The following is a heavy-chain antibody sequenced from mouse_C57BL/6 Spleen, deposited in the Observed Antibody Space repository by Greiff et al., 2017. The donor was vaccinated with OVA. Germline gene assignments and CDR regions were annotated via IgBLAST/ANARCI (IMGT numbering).Heavy chain of an antibody. CDR3: ARATLLLRDPAWFAY. D-gene: IGHD1-1*01. V-gene: IGHV1-82*01. J-gene: IGHJ3*01. CDR2: IYPGDGDT. Sequence: VQLQQSGPELVKPGASVKISCKASGYAFSSSWMNWVKQRPGTGLEWIGRIYPGDGDTNYNGKFKGKATLTADKSSSTAYMQLSSLTSEDSAVYFCARATLLLRDPAWFAYWGQGTLVTVSA. CDR1: GYAFSSSW.